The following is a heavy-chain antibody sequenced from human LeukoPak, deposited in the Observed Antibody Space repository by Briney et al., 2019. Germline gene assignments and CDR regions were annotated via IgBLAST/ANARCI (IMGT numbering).Heavy chain of an antibody. V-gene: IGHV3-9*03. J-gene: IGHJ6*03. CDR2: ISWNSGSI. D-gene: IGHD6-13*01. CDR3: AKSQSSSWTNYYYMDV. Sequence: GESLRLSCAASGFTFDDYGMHWVRQAPGKGLEWVSSISWNSGSIGYADSVKGRFTISRDNAKNSLYLQMNSLRAEDMALYYCAKSQSSSWTNYYYMDVWGKGTTVTVSS. CDR1: GFTFDDYG.